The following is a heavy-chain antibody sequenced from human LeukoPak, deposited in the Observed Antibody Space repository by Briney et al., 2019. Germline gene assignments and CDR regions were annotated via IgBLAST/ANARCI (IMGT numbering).Heavy chain of an antibody. V-gene: IGHV3-66*01. CDR1: GFTVSSNY. CDR2: IYSGGST. J-gene: IGHJ4*02. D-gene: IGHD3-16*01. CDR3: AKGRHMITTPFDY. Sequence: GGSLRLSCAASGFTVSSNYMSWVRQAPGKGLERVSVIYSGGSTYYADSVKGRFTISRDNSKNTLYLQMNSLRAEDTAVYYCAKGRHMITTPFDYWGQGTLVTVSS.